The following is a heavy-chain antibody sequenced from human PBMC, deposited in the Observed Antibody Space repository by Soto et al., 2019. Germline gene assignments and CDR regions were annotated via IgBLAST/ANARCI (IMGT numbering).Heavy chain of an antibody. Sequence: SETLSLTCIVPGVSVTSYTWSWVRQPANKGLEWIGRVFSSVSATYNPSLKSRVRISMDTPGNRISLNLDSVTAADAGVYYCTRDGMTTGDTWGPGTLVTVSS. V-gene: IGHV4-4*07. D-gene: IGHD4-17*01. J-gene: IGHJ4*02. CDR1: GVSVTSYT. CDR2: VFSSVSA. CDR3: TRDGMTTGDT.